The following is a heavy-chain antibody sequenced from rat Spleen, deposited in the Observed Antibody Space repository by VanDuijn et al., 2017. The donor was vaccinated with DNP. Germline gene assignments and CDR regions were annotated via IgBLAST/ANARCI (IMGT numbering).Heavy chain of an antibody. D-gene: IGHD1-2*01. Sequence: QVQLKESGPGLVQPSQTLSLTCTVSGFSLTSFHVHWVRQPPGKGLEWMGRIQSVGKTDYNSAFKSRLSISRDTSKSQVFLKMNSLQTEDTAMYFCARWHLYLSYFDYWGQGVMVTVSS. J-gene: IGHJ2*01. V-gene: IGHV2-27*01. CDR1: GFSLTSFH. CDR3: ARWHLYLSYFDY. CDR2: IQSVGKT.